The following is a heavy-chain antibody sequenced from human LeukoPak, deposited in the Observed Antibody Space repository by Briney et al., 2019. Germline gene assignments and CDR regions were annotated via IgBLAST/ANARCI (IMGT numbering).Heavy chain of an antibody. CDR2: ITSSRTT. V-gene: IGHV4-4*07. D-gene: IGHD3-10*01. J-gene: IGHJ4*02. CDR1: GGSISSYY. CDR3: ARDSGSGNYEG. Sequence: PSETLSLTCTVSGGSISSYYWNWIRQPAGKGLEWIGRITSSRTTNYNPSLKSPLTMSVDTSKNQFSLRLSSVTAAGTAVYYCARDSGSGNYEGWGQGTLVTVSS.